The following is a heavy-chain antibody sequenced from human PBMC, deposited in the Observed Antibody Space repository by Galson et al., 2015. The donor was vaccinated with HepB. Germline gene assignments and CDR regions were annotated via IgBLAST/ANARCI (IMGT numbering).Heavy chain of an antibody. CDR3: AGGKEWLLYLYYYYYMDV. Sequence: SLRLSCAASGFTFSSYSMNWVRQAPGKGLEWVSSISSSSSYIYYADSVKGRFTISRDNAKNSLYLQMNSLRDEDTAVYYCAGGKEWLLYLYYYYYMDVWGKGTTVTVSS. CDR2: ISSSSSYI. V-gene: IGHV3-21*01. CDR1: GFTFSSYS. D-gene: IGHD3-3*01. J-gene: IGHJ6*03.